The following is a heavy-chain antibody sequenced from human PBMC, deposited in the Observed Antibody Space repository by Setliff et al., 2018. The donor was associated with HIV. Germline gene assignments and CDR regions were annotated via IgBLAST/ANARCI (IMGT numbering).Heavy chain of an antibody. CDR1: GVLLSATSMG. CDR2: IYWDDDK. J-gene: IGHJ4*02. V-gene: IGHV2-5*02. Sequence: SGPTLVNPTQTLTLTCTFSGVLLSATSMGVGWVLQPPGKALKWLALIYWDDDKRYSPPLESRLTITKDTSKNQVVLTMTNMDTVDTAPYYCTHRRRYGFIPYWGQGTRVTVSS. D-gene: IGHD3-16*01. CDR3: THRRRYGFIPY.